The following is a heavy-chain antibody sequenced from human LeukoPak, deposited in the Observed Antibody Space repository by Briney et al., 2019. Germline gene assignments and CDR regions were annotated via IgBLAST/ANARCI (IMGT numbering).Heavy chain of an antibody. V-gene: IGHV4-61*01. D-gene: IGHD5-12*01. Sequence: PSETLSLTCTVSGGSVISGSYYWSWIRQPPGKGLEWIGYIYYSGSTNYNPSLKSRVTISVDTSKNQFSLKLSSVTAADTAVYYCARAATIPYWGQEPWSPSPQ. J-gene: IGHJ4*01. CDR2: IYYSGST. CDR3: ARAATIPY. CDR1: GGSVISGSYY.